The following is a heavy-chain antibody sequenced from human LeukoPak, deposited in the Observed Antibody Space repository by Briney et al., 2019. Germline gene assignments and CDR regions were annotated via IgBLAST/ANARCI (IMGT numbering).Heavy chain of an antibody. V-gene: IGHV3-30*02. D-gene: IGHD6-13*01. CDR1: GFTFSSYG. CDR3: AKDSSPSHSSSWFFGY. Sequence: GGSLRLSCAASGFTFSSYGMHWVRQAPGKGLEWVAFIRYDGSNKYYADSVKGRFTISRDNSKNTLYLQMNSLRAEDTAVYYCAKDSSPSHSSSWFFGYWGQGTLVTISS. CDR2: IRYDGSNK. J-gene: IGHJ4*02.